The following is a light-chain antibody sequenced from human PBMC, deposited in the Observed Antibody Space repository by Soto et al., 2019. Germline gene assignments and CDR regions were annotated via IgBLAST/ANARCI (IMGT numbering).Light chain of an antibody. J-gene: IGLJ2*01. V-gene: IGLV3-21*04. CDR1: NIGSKS. Sequence: SYELAQPPSVSVAPGKTARITCEGNNIGSKSVHWYQQKPGQAPVLVIYYDTDRPSGIPERFSGSNSGNTATLTITGVEAGDEADYYCQVWASSSDHPGVFGGGTQLTVL. CDR2: YDT. CDR3: QVWASSSDHPGV.